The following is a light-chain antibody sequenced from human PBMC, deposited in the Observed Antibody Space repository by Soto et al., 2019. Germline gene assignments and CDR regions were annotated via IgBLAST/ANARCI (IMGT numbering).Light chain of an antibody. J-gene: IGKJ4*01. Sequence: DIVMTQSPDSLAVSLGERATINCKSSQSILFSSNNKNYLTWYQQKPGQPPKPLIYWASTRESGVPDRFSGSGSGTDFTLTISSLQAEDVAFYSCQQYYSTPVTFGGGTKVEIK. V-gene: IGKV4-1*01. CDR3: QQYYSTPVT. CDR1: QSILFSSNNKNY. CDR2: WAS.